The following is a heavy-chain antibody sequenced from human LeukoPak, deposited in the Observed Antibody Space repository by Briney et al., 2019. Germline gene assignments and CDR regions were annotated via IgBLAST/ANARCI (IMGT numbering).Heavy chain of an antibody. CDR3: ARDFHYYYYMDV. V-gene: IGHV3-9*01. Sequence: GGSLRLSCAASGFTFDDYAMHWVRQAPGKGLEWVSGISWNSGSIGYADSVKGRFTISRDNAKNSLYLQMNSLRAEDTALYYCARDFHYYYYMDVWGKGTTVTVSS. CDR1: GFTFDDYA. J-gene: IGHJ6*03. CDR2: ISWNSGSI.